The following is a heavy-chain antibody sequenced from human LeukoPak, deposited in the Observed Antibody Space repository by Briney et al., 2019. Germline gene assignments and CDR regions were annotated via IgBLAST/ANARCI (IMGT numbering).Heavy chain of an antibody. D-gene: IGHD3-9*01. J-gene: IGHJ5*02. V-gene: IGHV1-46*01. CDR1: GYTFTSYY. Sequence: ASVKVSCKASGYTFTSYYMHWVRQAPGQGLEWMGIINPSGGSTNYAQKFQGRVTMTRDTSTTTVYMELSSLRSEDTAVYYCARGLGTTYYDILTGHYISWFDPWGQGTLVTVSS. CDR3: ARGLGTTYYDILTGHYISWFDP. CDR2: INPSGGST.